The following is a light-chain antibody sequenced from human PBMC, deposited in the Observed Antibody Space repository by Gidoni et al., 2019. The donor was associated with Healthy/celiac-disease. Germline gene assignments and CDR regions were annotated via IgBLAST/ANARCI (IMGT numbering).Light chain of an antibody. Sequence: EIVLTHSPATLSVSPGESAPLTCRASQSGSSNSAWYQQKPGQAPRLLIYGASTRATGIPARFSSSGAGTEDTLTISSLQYEDYAVYYCQQYNNWHPYTFGQGTKVEIK. V-gene: IGKV3-15*01. J-gene: IGKJ2*01. CDR2: GAS. CDR1: QSGSSN. CDR3: QQYNNWHPYT.